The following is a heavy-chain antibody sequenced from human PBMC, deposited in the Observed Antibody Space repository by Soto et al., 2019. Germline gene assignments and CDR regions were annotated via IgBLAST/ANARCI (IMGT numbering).Heavy chain of an antibody. CDR3: ARFGPSPNGNWFDP. V-gene: IGHV4-59*01. Sequence: QVQLQESGPGLVKPSEILSLTCTVSGGSISSDYWNWIRQPPGKGLEWIGYVYSSGSTKYNPSLKSRVTISVDTSKNQLSLKLSSVTAADTAVYYCARFGPSPNGNWFDPWGQGTLVTVSS. D-gene: IGHD3-10*01. J-gene: IGHJ5*02. CDR1: GGSISSDY. CDR2: VYSSGST.